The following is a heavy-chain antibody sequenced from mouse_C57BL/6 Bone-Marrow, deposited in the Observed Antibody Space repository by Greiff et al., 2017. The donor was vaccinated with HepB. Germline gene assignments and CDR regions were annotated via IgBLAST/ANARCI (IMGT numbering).Heavy chain of an antibody. CDR3: AIYYDYDHFDY. J-gene: IGHJ2*01. Sequence: QVQLQQPGAELVRPGTSVKLSCKASGYTFTSYWMHWVKQRPGQGLEWIGVIDPSDSYTNYNQKFKGKATLTVDTSSSTAYMQLSSLTSEDSAVYYCAIYYDYDHFDYWGQGTTLTVSS. V-gene: IGHV1-59*01. CDR1: GYTFTSYW. CDR2: IDPSDSYT. D-gene: IGHD2-4*01.